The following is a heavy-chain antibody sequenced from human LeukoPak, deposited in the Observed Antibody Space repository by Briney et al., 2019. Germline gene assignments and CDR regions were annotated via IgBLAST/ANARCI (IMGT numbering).Heavy chain of an antibody. CDR3: ARQASCSGTNCYPFDY. CDR1: GGSISSDY. D-gene: IGHD2-2*01. V-gene: IGHV4-59*08. Sequence: SETLPLTCTVSGGSISSDYWSWIRQPPGKGLEWIGWISYSGSTTYNPSLKTRVTISLDTSKNQFSLKLSSVTAADTAVYYCARQASCSGTNCYPFDYWGQGTLVTVSS. CDR2: ISYSGST. J-gene: IGHJ4*02.